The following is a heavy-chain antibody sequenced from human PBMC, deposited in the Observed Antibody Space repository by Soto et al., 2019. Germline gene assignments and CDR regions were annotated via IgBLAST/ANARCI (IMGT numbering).Heavy chain of an antibody. D-gene: IGHD3-16*02. Sequence: EVKMVESGGGLVQPGGSLSLSCTASGFTFSTYSMNWVRQAPGKGLEWVSFITTSSSTIYYADSVKGRFTISRDNAKNSLYLQMISLRDEDRAVYHCARVAITVGGVIPVTYGVDVWGQGTTVTVSS. V-gene: IGHV3-48*02. CDR2: ITTSSSTI. J-gene: IGHJ6*02. CDR1: GFTFSTYS. CDR3: ARVAITVGGVIPVTYGVDV.